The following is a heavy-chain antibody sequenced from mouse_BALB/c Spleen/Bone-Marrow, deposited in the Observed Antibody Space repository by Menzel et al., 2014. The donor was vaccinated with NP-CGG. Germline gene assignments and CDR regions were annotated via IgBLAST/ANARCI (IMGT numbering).Heavy chain of an antibody. D-gene: IGHD1-1*02. Sequence: QVQLQQSGPELVKPGASVKISCRASGYVFSSSWMNWVKQRPGQGLEWIGRIYPEDGDTNYNGKFKDKATLTADKSSSTAYMQISSLTSVGSAVYFCARRRTFITSVVDYFDVWGAGTTVTVSS. V-gene: IGHV1-82*01. CDR3: ARRRTFITSVVDYFDV. CDR2: IYPEDGDT. CDR1: GYVFSSSW. J-gene: IGHJ1*01.